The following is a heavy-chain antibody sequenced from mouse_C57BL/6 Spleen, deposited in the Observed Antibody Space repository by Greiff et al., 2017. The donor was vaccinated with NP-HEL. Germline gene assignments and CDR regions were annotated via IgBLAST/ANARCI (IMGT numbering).Heavy chain of an antibody. CDR3: ARGRGRYAMDY. CDR2: ISYDGSN. V-gene: IGHV3-6*01. CDR1: GYSITSGYY. Sequence: DVKLQESGPGLVKPSQSLSLTCSVTGYSITSGYYWNWIRQFPGNKLEWMGYISYDGSNNYNPTLKNRISITRDTSKNQFFLKLNSVTTEDTATYYCARGRGRYAMDYWGQGTSVTVSS. J-gene: IGHJ4*01.